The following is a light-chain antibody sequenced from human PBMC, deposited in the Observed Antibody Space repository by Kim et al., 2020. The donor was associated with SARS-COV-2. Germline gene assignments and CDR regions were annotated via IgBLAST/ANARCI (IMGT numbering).Light chain of an antibody. CDR2: AAS. Sequence: ASVGDRVTITCRTSPSVDSYLNWNQHKPGKAPKLLIYAASNLRSVIPSRFSGSGSGTSYTLSINSLRPEYSATYYCQQSYKTPPYTFGPGTKLEI. CDR1: PSVDSY. V-gene: IGKV1-39*01. CDR3: QQSYKTPPYT. J-gene: IGKJ2*01.